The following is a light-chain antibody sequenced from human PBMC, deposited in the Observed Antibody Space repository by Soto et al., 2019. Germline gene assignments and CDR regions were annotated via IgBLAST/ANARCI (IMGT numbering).Light chain of an antibody. V-gene: IGLV1-40*01. CDR2: GNS. J-gene: IGLJ1*01. Sequence: LTQPPSVSGAPGQRVTISCTGSSSNIGAGYDVHWYQQLPGTAPKLLIYGNSNRPSGVPDRFSGSKSGTSASLAITGLQAEDEADYYCQSYDSSLSAHVFGTGTKVTVL. CDR1: SSNIGAGYD. CDR3: QSYDSSLSAHV.